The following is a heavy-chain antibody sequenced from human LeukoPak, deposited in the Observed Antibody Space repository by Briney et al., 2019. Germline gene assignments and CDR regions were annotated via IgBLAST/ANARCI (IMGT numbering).Heavy chain of an antibody. CDR3: AKGRGSGYYADYFDY. CDR1: GYSFTSYW. D-gene: IGHD3-22*01. Sequence: GESLKISCKGSGYSFTSYWIGWVRQMPGKGLEWMGIIYPGDSDTRYSPSFQGQVTISADKSISTAYLQWSSLKASDTAMYYCAKGRGSGYYADYFDYWGQGTLVTVSS. V-gene: IGHV5-51*01. J-gene: IGHJ4*02. CDR2: IYPGDSDT.